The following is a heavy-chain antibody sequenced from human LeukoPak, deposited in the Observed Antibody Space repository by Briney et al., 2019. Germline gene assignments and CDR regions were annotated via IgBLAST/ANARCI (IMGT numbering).Heavy chain of an antibody. CDR1: GYTFTDYY. V-gene: IGHV1-46*01. CDR3: ARDGARIQLWWFDY. J-gene: IGHJ4*02. CDR2: INPSGGGT. Sequence: ASVKVSRTASGYTFTDYYMHWVRQAPGQGLEWMGIINPSGGGTRYAQRFQGRVTMTRDTSTSTVYMEVSSLRSEDTAVYYCARDGARIQLWWFDYWGQGTLVTVSS. D-gene: IGHD1-1*01.